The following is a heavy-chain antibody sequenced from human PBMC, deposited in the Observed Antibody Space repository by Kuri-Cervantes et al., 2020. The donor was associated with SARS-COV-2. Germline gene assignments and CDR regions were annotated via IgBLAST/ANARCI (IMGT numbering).Heavy chain of an antibody. CDR3: AREANGYCSSTSCLPDY. CDR2: INPNSGGT. D-gene: IGHD2-2*01. J-gene: IGHJ4*02. Sequence: ASVKVSCKASGYTFTGYYMHWVRQAPGQGLEWMGWINPNSGGTNYAQKFQGRVTMTRDTSISTAYMELRSLRSDDTAVYYCAREANGYCSSTSCLPDYWGQGTLVTVSS. CDR1: GYTFTGYY. V-gene: IGHV1-2*02.